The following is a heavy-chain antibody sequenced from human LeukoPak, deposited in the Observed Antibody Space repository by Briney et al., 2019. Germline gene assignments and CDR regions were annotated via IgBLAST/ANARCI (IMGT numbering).Heavy chain of an antibody. CDR2: IYYSGST. Sequence: PSQTLSLTCTVSGGSISSGDYYWSWIRQPPGKGLEGIGYIYYSGSTYYNPSLKSRVTISVDTSKNQFSLKLSSVTAADTAVYYCARLPVELRANWFDPWGQGTLVTVSS. CDR3: ARLPVELRANWFDP. J-gene: IGHJ5*02. D-gene: IGHD1-26*01. CDR1: GGSISSGDYY. V-gene: IGHV4-30-4*08.